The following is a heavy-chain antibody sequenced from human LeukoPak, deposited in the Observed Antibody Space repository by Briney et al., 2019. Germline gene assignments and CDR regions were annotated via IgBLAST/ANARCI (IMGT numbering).Heavy chain of an antibody. CDR3: ARGGVSSSPSYWYFDL. J-gene: IGHJ2*01. CDR1: GGSISSGSYY. D-gene: IGHD6-6*01. CDR2: IYTSGST. V-gene: IGHV4-61*02. Sequence: PSQTLSLTCTVSGGSISSGSYYWRWIRQPAGTGLEWIGRIYTSGSTNYNPSLKSRVTISVDTSKNQFSLKLSSVTAADTAVYYCARGGVSSSPSYWYFDLWGRGTLVTVSS.